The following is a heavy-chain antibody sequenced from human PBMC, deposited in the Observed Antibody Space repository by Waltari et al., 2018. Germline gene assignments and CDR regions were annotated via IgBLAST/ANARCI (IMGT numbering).Heavy chain of an antibody. CDR3: ARAEAAAGSTEGFP. CDR2: INPTSGGT. J-gene: IGHJ5*02. D-gene: IGHD6-13*01. CDR1: GYTFTGYY. V-gene: IGHV1-2*02. Sequence: QVQLVQSGAEVKKPGASVKVSCKASGYTFTGYYMHWVRQAPGQGLEWMGWINPTSGGTNYAQKFQGRVTMTRDTSISTAYMELSRLRSDDTAVYYCARAEAAAGSTEGFPWGQGTLVTVSS.